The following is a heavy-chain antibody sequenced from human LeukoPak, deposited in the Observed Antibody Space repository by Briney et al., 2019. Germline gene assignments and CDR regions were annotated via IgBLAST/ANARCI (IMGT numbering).Heavy chain of an antibody. CDR3: ASEYYYDSSGVDY. Sequence: PGGSLRLSCAASGFTFSSYWMHWVRQVPGKGLVWVSRINSDGSSTSYADSVKGRFSISRDNAKSTLYLQMSSLRAEDTAVYYCASEYYYDSSGVDYWGQGTLVTVSS. D-gene: IGHD3-22*01. J-gene: IGHJ4*02. CDR1: GFTFSSYW. CDR2: INSDGSST. V-gene: IGHV3-74*01.